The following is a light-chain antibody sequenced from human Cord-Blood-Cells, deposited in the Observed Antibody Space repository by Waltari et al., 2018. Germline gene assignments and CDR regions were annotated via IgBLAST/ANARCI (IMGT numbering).Light chain of an antibody. CDR1: QSVSSY. CDR2: DAS. Sequence: EIVLTQSPATLSLSPGERATLSCRASQSVSSYLAWYQQKPGQAPRLLIYDASNRDTCIRARFSGSGSGTDFTLTISSLEPEDFAVYDCQQRSNWPTFGQGTKVEIK. V-gene: IGKV3-11*01. J-gene: IGKJ1*01. CDR3: QQRSNWPT.